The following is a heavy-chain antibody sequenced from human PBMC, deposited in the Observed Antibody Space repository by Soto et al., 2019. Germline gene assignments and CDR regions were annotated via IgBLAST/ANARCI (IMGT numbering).Heavy chain of an antibody. V-gene: IGHV3-23*01. D-gene: IGHD3-22*01. CDR2: ISGSGGST. CDR3: AKVTPISYYDSSGYYGY. Sequence: GGSLRLSCAASGFTFSSYAMSWVRQAPGKGLEWVSAISGSGGSTYYADSVKGRFTISRDNSKNTLYLQMSSLRAEDTAVYYCAKVTPISYYDSSGYYGYWGQGTLVTVSS. CDR1: GFTFSSYA. J-gene: IGHJ4*02.